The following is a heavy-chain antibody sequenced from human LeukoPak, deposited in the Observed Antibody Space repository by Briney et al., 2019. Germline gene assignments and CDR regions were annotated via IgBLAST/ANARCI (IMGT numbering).Heavy chain of an antibody. CDR2: ISGSGGST. CDR3: ASPVGATTVRAFDI. V-gene: IGHV3-23*01. J-gene: IGHJ3*02. Sequence: GGSLRLSCAASGFTFSNYAMNWVRQAPGKGLEWVSTISGSGGSTYYADSAKGRFTISRDNSKNTLYLQMNSLRAEDTAVYYCASPVGATTVRAFDIWGQGTMVTVSS. CDR1: GFTFSNYA. D-gene: IGHD1-26*01.